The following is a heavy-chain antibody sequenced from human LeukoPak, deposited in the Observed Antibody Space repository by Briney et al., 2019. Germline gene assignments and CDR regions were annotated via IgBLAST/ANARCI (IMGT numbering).Heavy chain of an antibody. CDR3: ARDYGIYDFDY. J-gene: IGHJ4*02. Sequence: VGSLRLSCAASGFSFSSYGMRWVRQAPGKGLEWVAVIWDDGSNKYYADSVKGRFTISRDNSKNTLYLQMNSLRAEDTAVYYCARDYGIYDFDYWGQGTLVTVSS. CDR1: GFSFSSYG. CDR2: IWDDGSNK. V-gene: IGHV3-33*01. D-gene: IGHD5-12*01.